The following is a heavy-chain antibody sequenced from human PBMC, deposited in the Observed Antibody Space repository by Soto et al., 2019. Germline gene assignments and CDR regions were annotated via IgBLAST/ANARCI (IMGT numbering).Heavy chain of an antibody. CDR2: IYYSGST. D-gene: IGHD3-22*01. CDR3: ARIYYDSVFDY. Sequence: PSETLSLTCTVSGGSISSGDYYWSWIRQHPGKGLEWIGSIYYSGSTYYNPSLKSRVTISVDTSKNQFSLKLSSVTAADTAVYYCARIYYDSVFDYWGQGTLVTVSS. V-gene: IGHV4-39*01. CDR1: GGSISSGDYY. J-gene: IGHJ4*02.